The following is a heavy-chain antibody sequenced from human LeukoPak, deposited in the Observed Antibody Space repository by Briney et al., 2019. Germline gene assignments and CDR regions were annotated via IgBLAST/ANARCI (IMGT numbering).Heavy chain of an antibody. J-gene: IGHJ5*02. CDR3: AREFKSGYGMWA. CDR2: ISSSSSYI. CDR1: GFTFSSYN. D-gene: IGHD5-18*01. V-gene: IGHV3-21*01. Sequence: KPGGSLRLSCAASGFTFSSYNMHWVRQAPGKGLEWVSSISSSSSYIYYADSVKGRFTISRDNAKNSLYLQMNSLRAEDTAVYYCAREFKSGYGMWAWGQGTLVTASS.